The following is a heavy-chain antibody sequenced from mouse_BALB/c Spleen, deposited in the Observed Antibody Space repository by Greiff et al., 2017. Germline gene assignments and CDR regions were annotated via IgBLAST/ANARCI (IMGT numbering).Heavy chain of an antibody. J-gene: IGHJ4*01. Sequence: QVQLKESGPGLVAPSQSLSITCTVSGFSLTSYGVHWVRQPPGKGLEWLGVIWAGGSTNYNSALMSRLSISKDNSKSQVFLKMNSLQTDDTAMYYCAREELAVVATPYAMDYWGQGTSVTVSS. V-gene: IGHV2-9*02. CDR2: IWAGGST. CDR1: GFSLTSYG. CDR3: AREELAVVATPYAMDY. D-gene: IGHD1-1*01.